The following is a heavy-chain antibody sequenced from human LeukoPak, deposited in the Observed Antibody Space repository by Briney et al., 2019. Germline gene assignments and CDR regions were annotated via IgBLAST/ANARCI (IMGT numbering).Heavy chain of an antibody. D-gene: IGHD4-23*01. Sequence: GESLKISCKGSGYSLTSYRIGWVRQMPGKGLEWMGIMYPGDSDTRYSPSFQGQVTISVDKSISTAYLQWSSLKASDTAMYYCGRHLYGGNSAIDYWGQGTLVTVSS. CDR3: GRHLYGGNSAIDY. CDR2: MYPGDSDT. J-gene: IGHJ4*02. V-gene: IGHV5-51*01. CDR1: GYSLTSYR.